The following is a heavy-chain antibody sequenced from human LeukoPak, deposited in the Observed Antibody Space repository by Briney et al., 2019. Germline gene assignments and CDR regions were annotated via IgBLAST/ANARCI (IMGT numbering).Heavy chain of an antibody. J-gene: IGHJ3*02. CDR1: GGSISSYY. CDR2: IYYSGST. D-gene: IGHD3-22*01. Sequence: SETLSLTCTVSGGSISSYYWSWIRQPPGKGLEWIGYIYYSGSTNYNPSLKGRVTISVDTSKNQFSLKLSSVTAADTAVYYCARVDPRITMIVVVTTGGAFDIWGQGTMVTVSS. CDR3: ARVDPRITMIVVVTTGGAFDI. V-gene: IGHV4-59*08.